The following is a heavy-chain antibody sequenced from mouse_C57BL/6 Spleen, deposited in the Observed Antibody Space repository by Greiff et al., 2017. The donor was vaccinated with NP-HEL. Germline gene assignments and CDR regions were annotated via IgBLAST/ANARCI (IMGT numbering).Heavy chain of an antibody. J-gene: IGHJ4*01. CDR3: ARQSVTGTYAMDY. Sequence: EVKLEESGGGLVQPGGSLKLSCAASGFTFSDYYMYWVRQTPEKRLEWVAYISNGGGSTYYPDTVKGRFTISRDNAKNTLYLQMSRLKSEDTAMYYCARQSVTGTYAMDYWGQGTSVTVSS. CDR1: GFTFSDYY. D-gene: IGHD4-1*01. CDR2: ISNGGGST. V-gene: IGHV5-12*01.